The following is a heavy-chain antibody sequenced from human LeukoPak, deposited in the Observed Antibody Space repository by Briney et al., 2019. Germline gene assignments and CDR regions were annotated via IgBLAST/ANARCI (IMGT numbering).Heavy chain of an antibody. J-gene: IGHJ6*03. CDR1: GFTFSNYA. CDR2: ISGSGGST. Sequence: GGSLRLSCAASGFTFSNYAMSWVRQAPGKGLEWVSAISGSGGSTYYADSVKGRFTISRDKSKNTLYLQMNSLRTEDTAVYYCAKNPPTAGGTGDYYYYYMDVWGKGTAVTVS. CDR3: AKNPPTAGGTGDYYYYYMDV. V-gene: IGHV3-23*01. D-gene: IGHD6-25*01.